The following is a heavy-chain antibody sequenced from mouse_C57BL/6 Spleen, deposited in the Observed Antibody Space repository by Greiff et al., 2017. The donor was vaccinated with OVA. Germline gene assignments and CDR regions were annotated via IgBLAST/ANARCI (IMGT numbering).Heavy chain of an antibody. D-gene: IGHD1-1*01. Sequence: QVQLQQSGAELARPGASVKLSCKASGYTFTSYGISWVKQRTGQGLEWIGEIYPRSGNTYYNEKFKGKATLTADKSSSTAYMELRSLTSEDSAVYFCARTITTVVADFGYWGQGTTLTVSS. J-gene: IGHJ2*01. CDR3: ARTITTVVADFGY. CDR1: GYTFTSYG. V-gene: IGHV1-81*01. CDR2: IYPRSGNT.